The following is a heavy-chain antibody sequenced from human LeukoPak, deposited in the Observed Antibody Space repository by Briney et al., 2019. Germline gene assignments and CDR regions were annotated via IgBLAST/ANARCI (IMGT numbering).Heavy chain of an antibody. Sequence: PSETLSLTCTVSGDSINNYYWSWIRQPPGRGLEWIGYIHYSGSTNYNPSLKSRVTISVDTSKNQFSLKLSSVTAADTAVYYCAGWRSLDYWGQGTLVTVSS. CDR2: IHYSGST. CDR3: AGWRSLDY. CDR1: GDSINNYY. V-gene: IGHV4-59*01. J-gene: IGHJ4*02. D-gene: IGHD3-3*01.